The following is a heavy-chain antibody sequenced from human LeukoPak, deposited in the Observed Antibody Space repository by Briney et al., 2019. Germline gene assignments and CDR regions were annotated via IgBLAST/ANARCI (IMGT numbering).Heavy chain of an antibody. J-gene: IGHJ4*02. Sequence: GGSLRLSCAASGFTFSNYWMHWVRQAPGKGLVWVSRINSDGSSTTYADSVKGRFTFSRDNSKNTLYLQMNSLRAEDTAVYYCAKLVAVAGRNYWGQGTLVTVSS. CDR1: GFTFSNYW. CDR2: INSDGSST. V-gene: IGHV3-74*01. D-gene: IGHD6-19*01. CDR3: AKLVAVAGRNY.